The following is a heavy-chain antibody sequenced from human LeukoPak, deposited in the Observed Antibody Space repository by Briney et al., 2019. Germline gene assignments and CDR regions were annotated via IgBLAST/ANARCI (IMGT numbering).Heavy chain of an antibody. CDR2: IIPIFGTA. J-gene: IGHJ4*02. CDR1: GGTFSNYA. V-gene: IGHV1-69*06. CDR3: ASTYPWYCSGGSCYLDY. Sequence: SVKVSCKASGGTFSNYAISWVRQAPGQGLEWMGGIIPIFGTANYAQKFQGRVTITADKSTSTAYMELSSLRSEDTAVYYCASTYPWYCSGGSCYLDYWGQGTLVTVSS. D-gene: IGHD2-15*01.